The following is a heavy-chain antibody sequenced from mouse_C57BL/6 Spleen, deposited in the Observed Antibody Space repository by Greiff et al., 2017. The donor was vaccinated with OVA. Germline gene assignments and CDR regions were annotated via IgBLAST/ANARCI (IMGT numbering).Heavy chain of an antibody. D-gene: IGHD2-1*01. J-gene: IGHJ4*01. CDR2: FYPGSGSI. V-gene: IGHV1-62-2*01. CDR1: GYTFTEYT. Sequence: QVQLKQSGAELVKPGASVKLSCKASGYTFTEYTIHWVKQRSGQGLEWIGWFYPGSGSIKYNEKFKDKATLNADKSSITVYMELRRLTSEDSAVYFCASHEPPGNYYAMDYWGQGTSVTVSS. CDR3: ASHEPPGNYYAMDY.